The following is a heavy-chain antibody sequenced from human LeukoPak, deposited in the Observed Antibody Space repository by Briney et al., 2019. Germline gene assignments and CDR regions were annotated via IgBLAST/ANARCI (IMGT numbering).Heavy chain of an antibody. CDR3: ARVRAPTDIFDY. V-gene: IGHV1-24*01. CDR1: GYTLTELS. J-gene: IGHJ4*02. Sequence: ASVMVSCKVSGYTLTELSMHWVRQAPGKGLEGMGGFDPEDGETIYAQKFQGRVTMTEDTSTDTAYMELSSLRSEDTAVYYCARVRAPTDIFDYWGQGTLVTVSS. CDR2: FDPEDGET.